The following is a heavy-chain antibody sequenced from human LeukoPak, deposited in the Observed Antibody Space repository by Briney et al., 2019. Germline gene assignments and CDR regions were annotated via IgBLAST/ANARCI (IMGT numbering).Heavy chain of an antibody. J-gene: IGHJ4*02. CDR2: ISDSGSSI. D-gene: IGHD5-12*01. V-gene: IGHV3-48*03. CDR3: ARDPPGYGGYENRFDY. CDR1: GFTFSNYE. Sequence: GGSLRLSCAASGFTFSNYEMNWVRQAPGKGLEWVSYISDSGSSIYYADSVKGRFTISRDNAKNSLFLQMNSLTAGDTAVYHCARDPPGYGGYENRFDYWGQGTLVTVSS.